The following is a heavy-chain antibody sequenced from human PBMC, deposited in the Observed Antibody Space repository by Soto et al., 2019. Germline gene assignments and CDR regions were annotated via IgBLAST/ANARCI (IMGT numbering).Heavy chain of an antibody. CDR1: GFTFSSYA. D-gene: IGHD5-18*01. V-gene: IGHV3-23*01. CDR3: AKDRDSYGPYYYYYYMDV. Sequence: GGSLRLSCAASGFTFSSYAMSWVRQAPGKGLEWVSAISGSGGSTYYADSVKGRFTISRDNSKNTLYLQMNSLRAEDTAVYYCAKDRDSYGPYYYYYYMDVWGKGTTVTVSS. J-gene: IGHJ6*03. CDR2: ISGSGGST.